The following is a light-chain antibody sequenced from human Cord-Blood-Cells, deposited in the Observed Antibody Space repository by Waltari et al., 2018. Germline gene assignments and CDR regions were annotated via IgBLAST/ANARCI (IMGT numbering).Light chain of an antibody. CDR3: CSYAGSNTWV. J-gene: IGLJ3*02. Sequence: QSALPQPAPVSGSTGQSLTITCTGTSSDVGSYKLVSWYQQHPGKAPKLMIYEGSKRPSGVSNRFSGSKSGNTASLTISGLQAEDEADYYCCSYAGSNTWVFGGGTKLTVL. V-gene: IGLV2-23*01. CDR2: EGS. CDR1: SSDVGSYKL.